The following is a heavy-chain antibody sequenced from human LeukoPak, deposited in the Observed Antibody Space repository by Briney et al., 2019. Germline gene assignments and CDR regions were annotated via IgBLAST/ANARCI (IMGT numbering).Heavy chain of an antibody. CDR1: GFTFSSYA. CDR3: ARDRSGWPTFRGFDY. Sequence: GSLRLSCAASGFTFSSYAMHWVRQAPGKGLEWVTVLSYDGSNKYYADSVKGRFTISRDNSKNTLYLQMNSLRAEDTAVYYCARDRSGWPTFRGFDYWGQGILVTVSS. D-gene: IGHD6-19*01. J-gene: IGHJ4*02. V-gene: IGHV3-30*04. CDR2: LSYDGSNK.